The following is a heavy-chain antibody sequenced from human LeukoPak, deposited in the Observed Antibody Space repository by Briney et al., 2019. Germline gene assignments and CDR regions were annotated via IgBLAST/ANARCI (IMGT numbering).Heavy chain of an antibody. CDR2: IWYDGSKK. CDR1: GFSFSSYG. J-gene: IGHJ5*02. D-gene: IGHD1-1*01. CDR3: ANFPPLQQNWFDP. V-gene: IGHV3-33*06. Sequence: GGSLRLSCAASGFSFSSYGMHWVRQAPGKGLEWVAVIWYDGSKKYCADSVKGRFTISRDNSKNTLYLQMNSLRAEDTAVYYCANFPPLQQNWFDPWGQGTLVTVSS.